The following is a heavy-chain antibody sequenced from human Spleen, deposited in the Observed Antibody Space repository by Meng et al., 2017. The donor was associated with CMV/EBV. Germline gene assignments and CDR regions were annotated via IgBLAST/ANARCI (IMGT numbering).Heavy chain of an antibody. CDR3: ARDLGDWDSYYYYGMDV. CDR2: ISSSSSYI. J-gene: IGHJ6*02. CDR1: GFTFSDYY. V-gene: IGHV3-11*06. Sequence: GGSLRLSCAASGFTFSDYYMSWIRQAPGKGLEWVSSISSSSSYIYYADSVKGRFTISRDNAKNSLCLQMSSLRAEDTSVYYCARDLGDWDSYYYYGMDVWGQGTTVTVSS. D-gene: IGHD3/OR15-3a*01.